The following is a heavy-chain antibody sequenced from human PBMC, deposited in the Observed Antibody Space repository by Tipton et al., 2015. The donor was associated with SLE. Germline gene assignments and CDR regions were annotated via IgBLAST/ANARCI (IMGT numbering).Heavy chain of an antibody. Sequence: QLVQSGAEVKKPGASVKVSCKASGYSFTTSALHWVRQVPGQRLEWIGWINAGNGNTKYSQRFQGRVTFTRDTSASTVFMELSSLTSEDRAVYYCARQGGDYWGQGTLVIVSS. V-gene: IGHV1-3*01. CDR3: ARQGGDY. CDR1: GYSFTTSA. CDR2: INAGNGNT. J-gene: IGHJ4*02.